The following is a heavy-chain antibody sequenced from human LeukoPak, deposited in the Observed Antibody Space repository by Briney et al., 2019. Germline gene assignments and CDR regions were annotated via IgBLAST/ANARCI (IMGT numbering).Heavy chain of an antibody. CDR1: GFTFSSYA. V-gene: IGHV3-23*01. D-gene: IGHD3-10*01. J-gene: IGHJ6*02. CDR2: ISGSGGST. Sequence: GGSLRLSCAASGFTFSSYAMSWVRQAPGKGLEWVSAISGSGGSTYYADSVKGRFTISRDNPKNTLYLQMNSLRAEDTAVYYCAKDMGPRRNGMDVWGQGTTVTVSS. CDR3: AKDMGPRRNGMDV.